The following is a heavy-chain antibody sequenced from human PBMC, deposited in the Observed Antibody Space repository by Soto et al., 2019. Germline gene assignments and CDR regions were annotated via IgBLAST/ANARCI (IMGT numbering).Heavy chain of an antibody. D-gene: IGHD3-3*01. CDR2: IWYDGSNK. J-gene: IGHJ4*02. V-gene: IGHV3-33*01. Sequence: GGSLRLSCAASGFTFSSYGMHWVRQAPGKGLDWVAVIWYDGSNKYYADSVKGRFTISRDNSKNTLYLQMNSLRAEDTAVYYCARDPFPRITIFGVVTYFDYWGQGTLVTVSS. CDR1: GFTFSSYG. CDR3: ARDPFPRITIFGVVTYFDY.